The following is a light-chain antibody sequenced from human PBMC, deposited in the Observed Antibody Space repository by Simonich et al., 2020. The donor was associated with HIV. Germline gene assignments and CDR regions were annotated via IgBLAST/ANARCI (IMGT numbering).Light chain of an antibody. CDR2: EDT. CDR3: YSTDSSANHRV. J-gene: IGLJ3*02. Sequence: SYELTQPPSVSVSPGQTARITCSGDALSKKYAFWYQQKSGQAPVLVIFEDTKRPSVIPERFSGSSSGTVATLTISGAQVEDEADYYCYSTDSSANHRVFGGGSKLTVL. V-gene: IGLV3-10*01. CDR1: ALSKKY.